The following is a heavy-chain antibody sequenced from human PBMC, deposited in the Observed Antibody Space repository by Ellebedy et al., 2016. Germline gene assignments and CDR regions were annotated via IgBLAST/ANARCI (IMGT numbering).Heavy chain of an antibody. Sequence: GESLKISXAASGFTFGGYWMHWVRQAPGKGLVWVSRFNTDGSTTGYADSLKGRFTISRDNAKNTVYLLTNSLRAEDTAIYYCAREVGYGGLDYWGQGTLVTVSS. CDR1: GFTFGGYW. J-gene: IGHJ4*02. CDR2: FNTDGSTT. CDR3: AREVGYGGLDY. D-gene: IGHD4-23*01. V-gene: IGHV3-74*01.